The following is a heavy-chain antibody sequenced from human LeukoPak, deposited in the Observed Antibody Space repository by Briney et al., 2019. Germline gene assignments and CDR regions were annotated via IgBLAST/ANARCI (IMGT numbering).Heavy chain of an antibody. J-gene: IGHJ6*02. CDR3: ARCASPRYQLLWGFDYYGTDV. D-gene: IGHD2-2*01. CDR1: GYTFTSYD. CDR2: MNPNSGNT. Sequence: GASVTVSCKASGYTFTSYDINWVRQAAGQGLEWMGWMNPNSGNTGYAQKFQGRVTMTRNTSISTAYMELSSLRSEDTAVYYCARCASPRYQLLWGFDYYGTDVWGQGTTVTVSS. V-gene: IGHV1-8*01.